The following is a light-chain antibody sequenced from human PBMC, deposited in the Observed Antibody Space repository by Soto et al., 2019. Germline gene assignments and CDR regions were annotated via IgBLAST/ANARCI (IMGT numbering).Light chain of an antibody. CDR1: QHINSL. CDR3: QQYSTYST. V-gene: IGKV1-5*01. CDR2: DAS. Sequence: DIQMIQSPSTLSASEGDRVTITCRASQHINSLLAWYQQIPGRAPKLLIYDASNLENGVPSRFSGSGSGTEFTLTITSLQPDDFATYYCQQYSTYSTFGQGTKVDIK. J-gene: IGKJ1*01.